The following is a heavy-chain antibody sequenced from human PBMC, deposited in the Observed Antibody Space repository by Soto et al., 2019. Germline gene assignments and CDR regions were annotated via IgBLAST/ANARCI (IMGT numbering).Heavy chain of an antibody. J-gene: IGHJ6*02. CDR3: ARLYDFWSGYYPNYYYGMDV. CDR1: GFTFSSYS. CDR2: ISSSGSTI. Sequence: EVQLVESGGGLVQPGGSLRLSCAASGFTFSSYSMNWVRQAPGKGLEWVSYISSSGSTIYYADSVKGRFTISRDNAKNSLYLQMNSLRAEDTAVYYCARLYDFWSGYYPNYYYGMDVWGQGTTVTVSS. D-gene: IGHD3-3*01. V-gene: IGHV3-48*04.